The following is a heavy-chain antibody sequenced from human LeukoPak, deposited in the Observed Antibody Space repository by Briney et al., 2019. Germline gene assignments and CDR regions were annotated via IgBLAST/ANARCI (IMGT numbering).Heavy chain of an antibody. D-gene: IGHD5-24*01. CDR2: IKQDGSKK. CDR3: TRVGYIDEGIDY. CDR1: GFTFSSYA. Sequence: GGSLRLSCAASGFTFSSYAMSWVRQAPGKGLEWVANIKQDGSKKSYVDSVKGRFTTSRDNAKNSLYLQMNSLRAEDTAIYYCTRVGYIDEGIDYWGQGTLVTVSS. V-gene: IGHV3-7*04. J-gene: IGHJ4*02.